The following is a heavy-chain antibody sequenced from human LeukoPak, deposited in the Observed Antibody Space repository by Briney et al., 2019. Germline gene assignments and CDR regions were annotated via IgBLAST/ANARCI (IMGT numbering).Heavy chain of an antibody. D-gene: IGHD1-26*01. V-gene: IGHV3-53*01. CDR3: ARVWELSFDY. CDR1: GFTVSTDH. J-gene: IGHJ4*02. Sequence: GRSLRLSCAASGFTVSTDHMSWVRQAPGKGLEWVAVSYSGGSRYHAESVKGRFTISRDNSKNMLYLQMNSLRAEDTAVYYCARVWELSFDYWGQGTLVTVSS. CDR2: SYSGGSR.